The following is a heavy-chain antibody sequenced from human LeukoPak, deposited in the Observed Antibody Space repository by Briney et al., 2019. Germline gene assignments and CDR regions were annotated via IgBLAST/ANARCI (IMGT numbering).Heavy chain of an antibody. CDR3: ARVGDSAAPYYFDY. V-gene: IGHV3-7*01. CDR2: IKQDGSEK. CDR1: GFTFSSYS. D-gene: IGHD6-13*01. Sequence: GGSLRLSCAASGFTFSSYSMSWVRQAPGKGLEWVANIKQDGSEKYYVDSVKGRFTISRDNAKNSLYLQMNSLRAEDTAVYYCARVGDSAAPYYFDYWGQGTLVTVSS. J-gene: IGHJ4*02.